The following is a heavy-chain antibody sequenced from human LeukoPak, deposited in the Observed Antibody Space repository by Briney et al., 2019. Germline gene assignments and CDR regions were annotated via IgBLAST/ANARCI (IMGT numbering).Heavy chain of an antibody. CDR1: GYSFTSYW. CDR3: ARHSFPYYYDSSGYSPASYYMDV. J-gene: IGHJ6*03. Sequence: GESLKISCKGSGYSFTSYWIGWVRQMPGKGLEWMGIIYPGDSDTRYSPSFQGQVTISADKSISTAYLQWSSLKASDTAMYYCARHSFPYYYDSSGYSPASYYMDVWGKGTTVTVSS. CDR2: IYPGDSDT. V-gene: IGHV5-51*01. D-gene: IGHD3-22*01.